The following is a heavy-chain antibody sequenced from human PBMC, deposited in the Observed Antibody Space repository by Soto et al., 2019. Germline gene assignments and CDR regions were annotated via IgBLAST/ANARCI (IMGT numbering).Heavy chain of an antibody. CDR1: GFAVSTYA. D-gene: IGHD6-6*01. CDR2: VSGNGGST. CDR3: VKEGHATSSGGGYYFDY. J-gene: IGHJ4*02. Sequence: GGSLSLSCSVSGFAVSTYAMHWVRQAPGKGLEYVASVSGNGGSTYYADFVRGRFTISRDSSKNTLYLQLSSLRPDDTAVYYCVKEGHATSSGGGYYFDYWSQGTLVTVSS. V-gene: IGHV3-64D*06.